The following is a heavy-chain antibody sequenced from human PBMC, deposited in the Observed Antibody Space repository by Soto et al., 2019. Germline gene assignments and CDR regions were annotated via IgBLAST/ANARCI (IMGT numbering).Heavy chain of an antibody. CDR2: ISQSGNT. CDR3: ARAPKVSGSSRTLPDL. J-gene: IGHJ4*02. D-gene: IGHD6-6*01. CDR1: SGSLSGYY. V-gene: IGHV4-34*01. Sequence: SETLSLTCSIYSGSLSGYYWSWIRQPPGKGLEWIGEISQSGNTNYSPSLKSRVSISIYTSKKQFSLNLASVSAADTAVYYCARAPKVSGSSRTLPDLWGQGNLV.